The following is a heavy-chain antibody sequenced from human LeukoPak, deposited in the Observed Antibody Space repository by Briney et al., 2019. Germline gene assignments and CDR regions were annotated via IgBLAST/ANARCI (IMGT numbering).Heavy chain of an antibody. D-gene: IGHD6-19*01. CDR1: GGSISSYY. CDR2: IYYSGST. V-gene: IGHV4-59*08. Sequence: SETLSLTCTVAGGSISSYYWSWIRQPPGKGLEWIGYIYYSGSTNYNPSPKSRVTISVDTSKNQFSLQLTSVTAADTAVYYCARHVPGIAVAGPYNWFDPWGQGTLVTVSS. CDR3: ARHVPGIAVAGPYNWFDP. J-gene: IGHJ5*02.